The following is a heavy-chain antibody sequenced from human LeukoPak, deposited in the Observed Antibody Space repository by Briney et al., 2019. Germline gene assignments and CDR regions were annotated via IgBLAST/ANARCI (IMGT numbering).Heavy chain of an antibody. CDR2: IKQDGSEK. CDR1: GFTFSSYW. Sequence: GGSLRLSCAASGFTFSSYWVTWVRQAPGKGLEWVANIKQDGSEKYYVDSVKGRFTISRDNAKNSLYLQMNSLRAEDTAVYYCARDRSRLGYWGQGTLVTVAS. J-gene: IGHJ4*02. CDR3: ARDRSRLGY. V-gene: IGHV3-7*01.